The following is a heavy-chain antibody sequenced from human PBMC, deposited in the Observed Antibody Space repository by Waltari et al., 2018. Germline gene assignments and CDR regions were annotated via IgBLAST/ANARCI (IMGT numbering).Heavy chain of an antibody. CDR3: ARRGGLRMATIFFDY. CDR1: GGSISSSSYY. CDR2: IYYSGST. J-gene: IGHJ4*02. V-gene: IGHV4-39*07. Sequence: QLQLQESGPGLVKPSETLSLTCTVSGGSISSSSYYWGWIRQPPGKGLEWIGSIYYSGSTYYNPSLKSRVTISVDTSKNQFSLKLSSVTAADTAVYYCARRGGLRMATIFFDYWGQGTLVTVSS. D-gene: IGHD5-12*01.